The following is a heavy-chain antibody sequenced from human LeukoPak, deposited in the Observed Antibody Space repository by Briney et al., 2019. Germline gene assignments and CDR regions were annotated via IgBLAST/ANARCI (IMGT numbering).Heavy chain of an antibody. J-gene: IGHJ4*02. V-gene: IGHV3-30*04. CDR3: AKGPQDFYGSSGYRPERY. CDR1: GFTFSSYA. CDR2: ISYDGTDK. Sequence: GRSLRLSCAASGFTFSSYAMQWVRQAPGKGLEWVTLISYDGTDKYYAASVRGRFTISRDNSKNTLYLQMNSLRPEDTGVYYCAKGPQDFYGSSGYRPERYWGQGTLVTVSS. D-gene: IGHD3-22*01.